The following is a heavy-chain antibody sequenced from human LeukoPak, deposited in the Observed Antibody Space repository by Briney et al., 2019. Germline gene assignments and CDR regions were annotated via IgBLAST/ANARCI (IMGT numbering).Heavy chain of an antibody. CDR3: ARAPSYAESFDI. J-gene: IGHJ3*02. D-gene: IGHD2-2*01. CDR2: FYYSGST. Sequence: SETLSLTCTVSGGSITSSSYYWGWIRQPPGKGLQWIGSFYYSGSTYYNPSLKSRVTIYADTSKNQFSLKLSSVTAADTAVYYCARAPSYAESFDIWGQGTMVTVSS. CDR1: GGSITSSSYY. V-gene: IGHV4-39*01.